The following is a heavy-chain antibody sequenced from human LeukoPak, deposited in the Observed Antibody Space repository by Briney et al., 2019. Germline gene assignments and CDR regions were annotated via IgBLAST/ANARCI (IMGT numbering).Heavy chain of an antibody. Sequence: GASVKVSCKASGGTFSSYTISWVRQAPGLGLEWMGGIIPIFGTANYAQKFQGRVTITADESTSTAYMELSSLRSEDTAVYYCARDRIAAAGYYYFDYWGQGTLVTVSS. CDR2: IIPIFGTA. J-gene: IGHJ4*02. D-gene: IGHD6-13*01. CDR1: GGTFSSYT. V-gene: IGHV1-69*13. CDR3: ARDRIAAAGYYYFDY.